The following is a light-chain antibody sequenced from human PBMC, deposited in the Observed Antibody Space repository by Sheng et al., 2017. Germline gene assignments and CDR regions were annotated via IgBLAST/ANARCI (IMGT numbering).Light chain of an antibody. Sequence: TQSPSTLSASVGDRVTITCRASQSVSSSSLAWYQQKPGQAPRVLIYGASSRATGIPDRFSGSGSGTDFTLTISRLEPEDFATYYCLQHKSYPLTFGGGTKVETK. J-gene: IGKJ4*01. CDR2: GAS. CDR3: LQHKSYPLT. CDR1: QSVSSSS. V-gene: IGKV3D-20*02.